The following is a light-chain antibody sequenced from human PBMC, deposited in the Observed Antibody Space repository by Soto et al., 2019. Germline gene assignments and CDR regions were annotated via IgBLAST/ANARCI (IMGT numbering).Light chain of an antibody. CDR2: EGS. J-gene: IGLJ3*02. Sequence: QSALTQPASVSGSPGQSISISCSGTTNDFGNYNLVSWYQHYPGQAPKLMLYEGSKRPSGVSDRFSGSKFGNTASLTISGLRAEDEADYYCCSYAGSSTFVFGGGTKVTVL. CDR3: CSYAGSSTFV. CDR1: TNDFGNYNL. V-gene: IGLV2-23*03.